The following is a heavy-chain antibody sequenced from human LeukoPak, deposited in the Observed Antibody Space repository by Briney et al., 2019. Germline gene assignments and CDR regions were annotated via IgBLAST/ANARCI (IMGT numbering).Heavy chain of an antibody. J-gene: IGHJ4*02. CDR1: GFTFSSFD. V-gene: IGHV3-23*01. CDR3: AKDLRLRYFTY. D-gene: IGHD3-9*01. Sequence: GGSLRLSCAASGFTFSSFDMSWVRQAPGKGPEWVSTISGSGGSTYYADSVKGRFTISRDNSKNTLYLQMNSLRAEDTAVYHCAKDLRLRYFTYWGQGTLVTVSS. CDR2: ISGSGGST.